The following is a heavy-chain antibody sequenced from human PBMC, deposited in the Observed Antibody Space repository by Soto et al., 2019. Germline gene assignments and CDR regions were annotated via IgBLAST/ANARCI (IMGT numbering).Heavy chain of an antibody. CDR1: GYTFTSYG. CDR2: ISAYNGNT. CDR3: ARCGHWFGELLSSQYYYYYYYMDV. J-gene: IGHJ6*03. V-gene: IGHV1-18*01. Sequence: QVQLVQSGAEVKKPGASVKVSCKASGYTFTSYGISWVRQAPGQGLEWMGWISAYNGNTNYAQKLQGRVTMTTDTSTSTAYMELRSLRSDDTAVYYCARCGHWFGELLSSQYYYYYYYMDVWGKGTTVTVSS. D-gene: IGHD3-10*01.